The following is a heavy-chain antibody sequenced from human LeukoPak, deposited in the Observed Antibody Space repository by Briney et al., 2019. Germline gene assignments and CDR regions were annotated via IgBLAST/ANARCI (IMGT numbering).Heavy chain of an antibody. CDR2: ISGSGDSA. J-gene: IGHJ3*02. CDR3: AKDSSQAPYGSGTYYKSLDAFDI. CDR1: GFNVSSTY. D-gene: IGHD3-10*01. Sequence: PGGSLRLSCAASGFNVSSTYMTWVRQAPGKGLEWVSTISGSGDSAYYADSVKGRFAISRDNSKNTLYLRMITLRAEDSAVYFCAKDSSQAPYGSGTYYKSLDAFDIWGQGTVVTVSS. V-gene: IGHV3-23*01.